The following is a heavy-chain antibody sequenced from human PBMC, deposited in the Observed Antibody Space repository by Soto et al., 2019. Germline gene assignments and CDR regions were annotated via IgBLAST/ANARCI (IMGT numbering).Heavy chain of an antibody. CDR1: GGTFSSYA. D-gene: IGHD3-3*01. CDR3: ARDRGYDCWRGYRHYYYYGMEV. Sequence: QVQLVQSGAEVKKPGSSVKVSCKASGGTFSSYAISWVRQAPGQGLEWMGGIIPIFGTANYAQKFQGRVTITADKSTSTAYMELSSLRSEDTAVYYCARDRGYDCWRGYRHYYYYGMEVWGQGTTVSVAS. J-gene: IGHJ6*02. CDR2: IIPIFGTA. V-gene: IGHV1-69*06.